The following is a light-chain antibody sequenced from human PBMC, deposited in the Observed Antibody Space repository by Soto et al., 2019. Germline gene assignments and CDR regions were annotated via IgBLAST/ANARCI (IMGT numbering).Light chain of an antibody. CDR1: QGFTTN. J-gene: IGKJ4*01. CDR2: DTS. Sequence: EIVMTQSPATLSVSPGERATLSCRAGQGFTTNFAWYQQKSGQSPRLLIYDTSTRATGVPARFSGSRSGTEFTLTINSLQSEDFAVYYCQRYNNWLLTFGGGTKVDIK. V-gene: IGKV3-15*01. CDR3: QRYNNWLLT.